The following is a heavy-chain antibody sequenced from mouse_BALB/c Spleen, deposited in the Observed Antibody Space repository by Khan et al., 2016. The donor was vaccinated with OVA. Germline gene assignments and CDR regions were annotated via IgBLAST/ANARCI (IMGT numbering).Heavy chain of an antibody. CDR2: IFPGNDDA. J-gene: IGHJ3*01. D-gene: IGHD1-1*01. CDR3: ARYFGSRLAY. CDR1: GYTFSSSW. V-gene: IGHV1-80*01. Sequence: QVLLKQSGAELVRPGSSVKISCKASGYTFSSSWMNWVKQRPGQGLEWIGQIFPGNDDADYNGKFKGKATLTADKSSRTAYMQLTSLTSEDSAVYFCARYFGSRLAYWGQGTLVTVSA.